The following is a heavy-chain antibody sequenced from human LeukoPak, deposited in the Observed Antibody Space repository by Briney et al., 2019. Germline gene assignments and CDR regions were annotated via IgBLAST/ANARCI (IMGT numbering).Heavy chain of an antibody. CDR2: IRYDGSNK. D-gene: IGHD6-13*01. J-gene: IGHJ4*02. V-gene: IGHV3-30*02. CDR1: GFTFSSYG. Sequence: GGSLRLSCAASGFTFSSYGMHWVRQAPGKGLEWVAFIRYDGSNKYYADSVKGRFSISRGNSKNTLYLQMNSLKAEDTSVYYCANVPGSSWLFSYFDYWGQGTLVTVSS. CDR3: ANVPGSSWLFSYFDY.